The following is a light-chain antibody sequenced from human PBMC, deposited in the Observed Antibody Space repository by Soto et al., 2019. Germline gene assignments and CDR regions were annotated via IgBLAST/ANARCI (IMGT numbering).Light chain of an antibody. Sequence: QSVLTQPPSASGTPGQRVTISCSGSSSKIGSNTVNWYQQLPGTAPKLLIYSNNQRPSGVPDRFSGSKSGTSASLAISGLQSEDEADYYCAAWDDSLNGYVFVTGTKVTVL. V-gene: IGLV1-44*01. CDR1: SSKIGSNT. CDR3: AAWDDSLNGYV. J-gene: IGLJ1*01. CDR2: SNN.